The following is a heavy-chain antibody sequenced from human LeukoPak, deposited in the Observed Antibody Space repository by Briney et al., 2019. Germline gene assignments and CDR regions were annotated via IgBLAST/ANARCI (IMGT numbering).Heavy chain of an antibody. CDR1: GYTFTGYY. D-gene: IGHD6-19*01. Sequence: ASVKVSCKTSGYTFTGYYMHWVRQAPGQGLEWMGRINPKSGGTDYAQKFQGRVTMTRDTSISTAYMELSRLRSDDTAVYYCAASIALTGNFFDYWGQGTLVTLSS. CDR2: INPKSGGT. CDR3: AASIALTGNFFDY. J-gene: IGHJ4*02. V-gene: IGHV1-2*06.